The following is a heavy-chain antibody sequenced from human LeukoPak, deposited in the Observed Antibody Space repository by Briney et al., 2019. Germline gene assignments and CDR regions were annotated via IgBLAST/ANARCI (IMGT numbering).Heavy chain of an antibody. V-gene: IGHV3-7*03. D-gene: IGHD6-19*01. CDR2: INQDGSEK. J-gene: IGHJ4*02. CDR3: AKPPSSGWHKFDY. Sequence: GGSLRLSCAASGFTFRSYWMSWVRQAPGKGLEWVANINQDGSEKYYVDSVKGRFTISRDNSKNTLYLQMNSLRAEDTAVYYCAKPPSSGWHKFDYWGQGTLVTVSS. CDR1: GFTFRSYW.